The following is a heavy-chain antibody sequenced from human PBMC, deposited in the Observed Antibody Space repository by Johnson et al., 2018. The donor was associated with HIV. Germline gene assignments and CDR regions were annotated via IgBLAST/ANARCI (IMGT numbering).Heavy chain of an antibody. Sequence: VQLVESGGGLVKPGGSLRLSCAVSGVIFSDYYMSWVRQAPGKGLEWVSVIYSGGSTYYADSVKGRFTISRDNSKNTLYLQMNSLRVEDTAVYYCASEVRGVLDIWGQGTMVTVSS. J-gene: IGHJ3*02. CDR3: ASEVRGVLDI. V-gene: IGHV3-66*01. CDR2: IYSGGST. CDR1: GVIFSDYY. D-gene: IGHD3-10*01.